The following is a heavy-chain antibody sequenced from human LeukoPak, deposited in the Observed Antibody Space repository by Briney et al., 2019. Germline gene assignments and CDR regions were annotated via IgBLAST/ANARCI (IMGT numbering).Heavy chain of an antibody. Sequence: SCKASGFTFSSYAMSWVRQAPGKGLEWVSAISGSGGSTYYADSVKGRFTISRDNSKNTLYLQMNSLRAEDTAVYYCAKDRTHSGSYGGVDYWGQGTLVTVSS. D-gene: IGHD1-26*01. CDR3: AKDRTHSGSYGGVDY. V-gene: IGHV3-23*01. CDR1: GFTFSSYA. J-gene: IGHJ4*02. CDR2: ISGSGGST.